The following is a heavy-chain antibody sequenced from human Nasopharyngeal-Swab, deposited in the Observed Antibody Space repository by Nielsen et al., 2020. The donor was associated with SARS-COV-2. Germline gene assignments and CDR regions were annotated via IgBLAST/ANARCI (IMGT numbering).Heavy chain of an antibody. V-gene: IGHV3-64D*08. CDR2: LSSDGGST. J-gene: IGHJ4*02. Sequence: GGSLRLSCSASGFVFSSYAMHWVRQAPGRGLEYVSGLSSDGGSTYYADSVKGRFTISRDNSKNTLCLQMSSLRAEDTAVYYCASDSGWHNPFDYWGQGTLVTVSS. CDR3: ASDSGWHNPFDY. CDR1: GFVFSSYA. D-gene: IGHD6-19*01.